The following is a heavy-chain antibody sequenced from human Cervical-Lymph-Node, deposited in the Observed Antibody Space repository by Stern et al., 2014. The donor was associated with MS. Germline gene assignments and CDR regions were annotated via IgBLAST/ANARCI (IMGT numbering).Heavy chain of an antibody. D-gene: IGHD5/OR15-5a*01. V-gene: IGHV3-30*18. J-gene: IGHJ6*02. CDR2: ISYDGSNK. Sequence: VQLVESGGGVVQPGRSLRLSCAASGFTFSSYGIHWVRQAPGKGLEWETVISYDGSNKSYADSVKGRFTISRDNSKNTLYLQMSSLRGEDTAVYYCAKDKARIRLRTEGMAVGGQGTAVTVPS. CDR3: AKDKARIRLRTEGMAV. CDR1: GFTFSSYG.